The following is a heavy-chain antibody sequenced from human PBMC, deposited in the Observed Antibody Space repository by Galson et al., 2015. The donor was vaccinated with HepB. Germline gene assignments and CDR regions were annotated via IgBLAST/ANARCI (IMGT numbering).Heavy chain of an antibody. D-gene: IGHD7-27*01. V-gene: IGHV3-7*03. CDR1: AFTFGNYW. CDR3: ARGPCGPSGPLYFDY. J-gene: IGHJ4*02. CDR2: IKTDGSEE. Sequence: SLRLSCAASAFTFGNYWMNWVRQAPGKGLEWVANIKTDGSEEVYVDSVKGRFTISIDNVRNSLYLQINSLRAEGTAVYYCARGPCGPSGPLYFDYCGQGILVTVSS.